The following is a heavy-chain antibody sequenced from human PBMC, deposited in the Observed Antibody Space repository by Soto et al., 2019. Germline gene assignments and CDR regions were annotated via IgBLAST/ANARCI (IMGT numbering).Heavy chain of an antibody. Sequence: ASVKVSCKASGYTFTSYGISWVRQAPGQGLEWMGWISAYNGNTNYAQKLQGRVTMTTDTSTSTAYMELRSLRSDDTAVYYCAWYYDSSGYYPEYFQHWGQGTLVTVSS. CDR3: AWYYDSSGYYPEYFQH. V-gene: IGHV1-18*01. CDR1: GYTFTSYG. J-gene: IGHJ1*01. CDR2: ISAYNGNT. D-gene: IGHD3-22*01.